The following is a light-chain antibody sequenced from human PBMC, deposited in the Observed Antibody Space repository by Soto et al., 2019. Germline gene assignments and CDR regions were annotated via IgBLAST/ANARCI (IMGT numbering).Light chain of an antibody. J-gene: IGKJ1*01. V-gene: IGKV3-20*01. CDR1: QSVTTNY. CDR2: HAS. CDR3: QQYSSPLRT. Sequence: DIVLTQSPGTLSLSPGDRATLSCRASQSVTTNYLAWYQQKPGQAPRLLIYHASNRATGIPDRFSGSGSGTDFTLTISRLEPEDFAVYYCQQYSSPLRTFGQGTKVDIK.